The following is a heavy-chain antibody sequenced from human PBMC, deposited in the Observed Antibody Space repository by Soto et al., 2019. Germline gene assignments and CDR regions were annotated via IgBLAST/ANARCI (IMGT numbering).Heavy chain of an antibody. D-gene: IGHD5-12*01. CDR3: AKEERWLQPGDY. V-gene: IGHV3-30*18. J-gene: IGHJ4*02. Sequence: QVQLMESGGGVVQPGRSLRLSCAASGFTFNDYGMHWVRQAPGKGLEWVVLISSDGDNDYYADSVKGRFTISRDNSKSTLYLQMNSLRAEDTAVYYCAKEERWLQPGDYWGQGTLVTVS. CDR2: ISSDGDND. CDR1: GFTFNDYG.